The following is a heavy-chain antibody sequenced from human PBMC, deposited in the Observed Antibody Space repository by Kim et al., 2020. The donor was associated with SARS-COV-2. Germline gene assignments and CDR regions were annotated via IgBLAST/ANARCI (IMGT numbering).Heavy chain of an antibody. CDR3: AKGGLHYDSSGDYYYYSLIDV. D-gene: IGHD3-22*01. CDR1: GFTFSSYG. Sequence: GGSLRLSCAASGFTFSSYGMHWVRQAPGKGLEWVAVISYDGSNKYYADSVKGRFTISRDNSKNTNTLYLQMNSLRAEDRAVYYCAKGGLHYDSSGDYYYYSLIDVGGQGTAVPVSS. J-gene: IGHJ6*01. V-gene: IGHV3-30*18. CDR2: ISYDGSNK.